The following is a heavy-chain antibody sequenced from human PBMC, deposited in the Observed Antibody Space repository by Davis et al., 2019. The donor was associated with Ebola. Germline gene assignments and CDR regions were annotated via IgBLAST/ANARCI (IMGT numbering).Heavy chain of an antibody. Sequence: PGGSLSLSCAASGFTFDDYAMHWVRQAPGKGLEWVSGISWNSGSIGYADSVKGRFTISRDNVKNSLYLQMNSLRAEDTALYYCAKDMGRADAFDIWGQGTMVTVSS. CDR3: AKDMGRADAFDI. J-gene: IGHJ3*02. V-gene: IGHV3-9*01. CDR1: GFTFDDYA. CDR2: ISWNSGSI.